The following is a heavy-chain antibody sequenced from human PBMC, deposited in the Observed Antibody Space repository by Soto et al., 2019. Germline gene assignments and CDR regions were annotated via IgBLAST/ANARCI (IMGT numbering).Heavy chain of an antibody. CDR3: ARGVFSFGGVIVGGANAFDI. CDR2: IYYSGST. Sequence: SETLSLTCTVSGGSISSGGYYWSWIRQHPGKGLEWIGYIYYSGSTYYNPSLKSRVTISVDTSKNQFSLKLSSVTAADTAVYYCARGVFSFGGVIVGGANAFDIWGKGKMVTVPS. CDR1: GGSISSGGYY. J-gene: IGHJ3*02. V-gene: IGHV4-31*03. D-gene: IGHD3-16*02.